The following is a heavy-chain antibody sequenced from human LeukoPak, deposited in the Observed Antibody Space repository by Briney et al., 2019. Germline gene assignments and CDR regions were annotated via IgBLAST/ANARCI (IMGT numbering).Heavy chain of an antibody. CDR1: GGTFSSYA. J-gene: IGHJ4*02. CDR2: IIPILGIA. V-gene: IGHV1-69*04. D-gene: IGHD6-13*01. CDR3: ARGGGYSSSWTFDY. Sequence: GSSVKVSCKASGGTFSSYAISWVRQAPGQGLVWMGRIIPILGIANYAQKFQGRVTITADKSTSTAYMELSSLRSEDTAVYYCARGGGYSSSWTFDYWGQGTLVTVSS.